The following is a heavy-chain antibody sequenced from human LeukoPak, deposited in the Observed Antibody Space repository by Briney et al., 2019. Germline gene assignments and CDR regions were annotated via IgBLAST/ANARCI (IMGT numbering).Heavy chain of an antibody. CDR1: GFTFSSYG. CDR2: IRYDGSNK. V-gene: IGHV3-30*02. J-gene: IGHJ6*03. CDR3: ARTQGDIVATNRYYYYYYMDV. Sequence: TGGSLRLSCAASGFTFSSYGMHWVRQAPGKGLEWVAFIRYDGSNKYYADSVKGRFTISRDNSKNTLYLQMNSLRAEDTAVYYCARTQGDIVATNRYYYYYYMDVWGKGTTVTVSS. D-gene: IGHD5-12*01.